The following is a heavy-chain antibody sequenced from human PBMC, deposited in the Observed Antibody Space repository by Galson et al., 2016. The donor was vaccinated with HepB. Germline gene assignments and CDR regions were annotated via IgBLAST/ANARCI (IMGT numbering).Heavy chain of an antibody. CDR3: GRDVGP. J-gene: IGHJ5*02. CDR2: IYSGGST. CDR1: GFTVYHNY. Sequence: SLRLSCAASGFTVYHNYMWWVRQAPGKGLDWVSLIYSGGSTSYADSVKGRFTISRDSSKNTLFLQMNSLRVEDTAVYYCGRDVGPWGPGTLVTVSS. V-gene: IGHV3-53*01.